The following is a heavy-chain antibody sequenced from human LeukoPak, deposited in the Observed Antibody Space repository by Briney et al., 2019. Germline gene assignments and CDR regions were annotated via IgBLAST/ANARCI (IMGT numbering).Heavy chain of an antibody. V-gene: IGHV4-59*01. CDR3: ARENSSGWYRLWAFDY. J-gene: IGHJ4*02. D-gene: IGHD6-19*01. CDR1: GGSISSYY. CDR2: IYYSGST. Sequence: SETQSLTCTVSGGSISSYYWSWIRQPPGKGLEWIGYIYYSGSTNYNPSLKSRVTISVDTSKNQFSLKLSSVTAADTAVYYCARENSSGWYRLWAFDYWGQGTLVTVSS.